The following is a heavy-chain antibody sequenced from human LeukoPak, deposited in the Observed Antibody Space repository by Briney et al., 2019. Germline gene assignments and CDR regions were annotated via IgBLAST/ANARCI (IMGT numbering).Heavy chain of an antibody. J-gene: IGHJ6*02. Sequence: PSETLSLTCTVSGGSISSYYWSWIRQPAGKGLEWIGRIYTSGSTNYNPSLKSRVTMSVDTSKNQFSLKLSTVTAADTAVYYCARRGLQGSYYYYGLDVWGQGTTVTVSS. CDR3: ARRGLQGSYYYYGLDV. D-gene: IGHD3-16*01. CDR2: IYTSGST. V-gene: IGHV4-4*07. CDR1: GGSISSYY.